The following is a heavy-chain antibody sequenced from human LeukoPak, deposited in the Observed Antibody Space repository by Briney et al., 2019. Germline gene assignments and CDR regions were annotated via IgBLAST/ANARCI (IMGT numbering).Heavy chain of an antibody. J-gene: IGHJ6*02. Sequence: GGSLRLSCAASGFTFSSYDMHWVRQATGKGLEWVSAIGTAGDTYYPGSVKGRFTITRENSKNSLYLQMNRLRAGDTAVYYCARGPPYYYYGMDVWGQGSTVTVSS. V-gene: IGHV3-13*04. CDR2: IGTAGDT. CDR1: GFTFSSYD. CDR3: ARGPPYYYYGMDV.